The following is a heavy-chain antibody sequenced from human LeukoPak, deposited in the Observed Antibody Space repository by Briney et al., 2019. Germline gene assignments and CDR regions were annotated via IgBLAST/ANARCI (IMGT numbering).Heavy chain of an antibody. V-gene: IGHV4-34*01. CDR2: INHSGST. Sequence: SETLSLTCAVYGGSFSGYYWSWIRQPPGKGLEWIGEINHSGSTNYNPSLKSRVTISVDTSKNQFSLKLGSVTAADTAVYYCARGARLLPVAWGQGTLVTVSS. CDR1: GGSFSGYY. D-gene: IGHD3-22*01. J-gene: IGHJ5*02. CDR3: ARGARLLPVA.